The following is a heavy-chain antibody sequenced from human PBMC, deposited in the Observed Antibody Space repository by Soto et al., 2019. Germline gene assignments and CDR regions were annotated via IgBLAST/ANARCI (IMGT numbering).Heavy chain of an antibody. Sequence: SETLSLTCTVSGGSISSGDYYWSWIRQPPGKGLEWIGYIYYSGSTYYNPSLKSRVTISVDTSKNQFSLKLSSVTAADTAVYYCARFHRGGYYFDYWGQGTLVTVSS. CDR3: ARFHRGGYYFDY. V-gene: IGHV4-30-4*01. J-gene: IGHJ4*02. D-gene: IGHD3-16*01. CDR1: GGSISSGDYY. CDR2: IYYSGST.